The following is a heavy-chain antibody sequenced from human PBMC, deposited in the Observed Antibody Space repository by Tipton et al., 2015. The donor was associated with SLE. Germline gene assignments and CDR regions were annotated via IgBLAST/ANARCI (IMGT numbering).Heavy chain of an antibody. CDR2: INTDSGDP. D-gene: IGHD3-3*01. CDR3: AREIYRDFWSGFGMEV. J-gene: IGHJ6*02. CDR1: GYDLRSFH. V-gene: IGHV7-4-1*02. Sequence: QVQLVQSESELRNPGASVKVSCKASGYDLRSFHMNWVRQAPGQGLEWMRWINTDSGDPTEAQDFTGRFVFSLDTSVSTAYLQISNLKAEDSAVYYCAREIYRDFWSGFGMEVWGHGTTVTVSS.